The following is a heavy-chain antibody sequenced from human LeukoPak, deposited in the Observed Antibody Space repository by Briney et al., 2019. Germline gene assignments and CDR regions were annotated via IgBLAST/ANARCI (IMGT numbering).Heavy chain of an antibody. Sequence: PGGSLRLSCVASGFTVSSNYMSWVRKAPGKGLEWVSVIYSGGSTEYADSVKGRFTVSRDNSKNTLYLQMNSLRAEDTAVYYCARSSDGDYYYYFDYWGQGTLVTVSS. V-gene: IGHV3-66*01. CDR1: GFTVSSNY. CDR2: IYSGGST. CDR3: ARSSDGDYYYYFDY. D-gene: IGHD4-17*01. J-gene: IGHJ4*02.